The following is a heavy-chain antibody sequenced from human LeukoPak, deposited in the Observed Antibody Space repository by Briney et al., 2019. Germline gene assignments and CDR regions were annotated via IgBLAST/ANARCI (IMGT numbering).Heavy chain of an antibody. V-gene: IGHV3-15*01. CDR3: THSGYSYGGDYYYYGMDV. CDR2: IKSKTDGGTT. CDR1: GFTFSNAW. J-gene: IGHJ6*02. D-gene: IGHD5-18*01. Sequence: GGSLRLSCAASGFTFSNAWMSWVRQAPGKGLEWVGRIKSKTDGGTTDYAAPVKGRFTISREDSKNTLYLQMNSLKTEDTAVYYCTHSGYSYGGDYYYYGMDVWGQGTTVTVSS.